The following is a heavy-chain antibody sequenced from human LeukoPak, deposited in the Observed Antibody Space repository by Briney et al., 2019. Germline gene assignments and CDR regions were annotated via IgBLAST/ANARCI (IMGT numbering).Heavy chain of an antibody. CDR1: GGSISSGNW. D-gene: IGHD2-15*01. Sequence: PSETLSLTCTVSGGSISSGNWWSWVRQPPGKGLEWIGEIHHSGSTNYNPSLKSRVTISVDKSKNQFSLKLSSVTAADTAVYYCASLIVVVAAITAFDIWGQGTMVTVSS. CDR3: ASLIVVVAAITAFDI. J-gene: IGHJ3*02. V-gene: IGHV4-4*02. CDR2: IHHSGST.